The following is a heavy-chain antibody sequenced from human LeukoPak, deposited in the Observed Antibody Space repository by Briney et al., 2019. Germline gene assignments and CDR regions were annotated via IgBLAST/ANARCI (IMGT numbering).Heavy chain of an antibody. Sequence: GRSLRLSCAASGFTFSSYAMHWVRQAPGKGLEWVSSISSSSSYIYYADSVKGRFTISRDNAKNSLYLRMNSLRAEDTAVYYCARGRITMVRGVTWEYYFDYWGQGTLVTVSS. J-gene: IGHJ4*02. D-gene: IGHD3-10*01. CDR2: ISSSSSYI. CDR1: GFTFSSYA. CDR3: ARGRITMVRGVTWEYYFDY. V-gene: IGHV3-21*01.